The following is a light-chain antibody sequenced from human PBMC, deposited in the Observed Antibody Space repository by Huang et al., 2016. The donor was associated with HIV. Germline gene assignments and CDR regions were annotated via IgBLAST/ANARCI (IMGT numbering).Light chain of an antibody. V-gene: IGKV1-39*01. Sequence: DIQMTQSPSSLSASVGDRVTITCRAGQSVRTYLNWYQQKPGNAPKVLIFAASSLQSGVPSRFSGRGSGTNFTLTINSLQPEDCATYYCQQSFSTPWTFGQGTKVEVE. CDR3: QQSFSTPWT. CDR2: AAS. CDR1: QSVRTY. J-gene: IGKJ1*01.